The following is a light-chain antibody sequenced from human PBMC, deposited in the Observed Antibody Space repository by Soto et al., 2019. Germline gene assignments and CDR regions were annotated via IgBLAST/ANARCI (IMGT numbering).Light chain of an antibody. CDR3: QQSYSTPWT. CDR1: QSIGSY. Sequence: DIQMTQSPSSLSASVGDRVTITCRASQSIGSYLNWYQQIPGKAPKLLIYVASILQSGVPSRFSGSGSGTDFTLTISSLQSEDFATYYCQQSYSTPWTFGQGTKVEIK. V-gene: IGKV1-39*01. CDR2: VAS. J-gene: IGKJ1*01.